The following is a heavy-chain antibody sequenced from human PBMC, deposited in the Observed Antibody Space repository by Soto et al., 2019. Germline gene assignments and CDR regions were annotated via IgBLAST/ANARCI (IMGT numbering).Heavy chain of an antibody. CDR1: VFTFSDYS. CDR3: ARDYIAFWSGHFDY. J-gene: IGHJ4*02. V-gene: IGHV3-48*01. CDR2: ISSSSFTI. D-gene: IGHD3-3*01. Sequence: EVHLVESGGRLVQPGGSLRLSCADSVFTFSDYSMNWVRQAPGRGLEWVSYISSSSFTIHYADSVEGRFAISRDNAKNSLYLQMNSLRAEDTAVYYCARDYIAFWSGHFDYWGQGALVTVSS.